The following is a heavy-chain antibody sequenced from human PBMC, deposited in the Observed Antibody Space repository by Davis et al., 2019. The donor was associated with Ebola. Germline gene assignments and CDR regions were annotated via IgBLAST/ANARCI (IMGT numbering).Heavy chain of an antibody. CDR2: INHNGVT. J-gene: IGHJ4*02. D-gene: IGHD3-10*01. CDR3: ARGTPYGSGTFLKPHFDY. V-gene: IGHV4-34*01. Sequence: MPSETLSLTCAVYGGSFSGYYWNWIRQPPGKGLEWIGEINHNGVTNCNPSLESRVTISVDTAKNQFSLKLTSETAADTAVYYCARGTPYGSGTFLKPHFDYWGQGSLVTVSS. CDR1: GGSFSGYY.